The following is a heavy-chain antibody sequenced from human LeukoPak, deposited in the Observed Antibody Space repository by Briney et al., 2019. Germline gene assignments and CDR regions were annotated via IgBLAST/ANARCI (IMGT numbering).Heavy chain of an antibody. Sequence: GGSLRLSCAASGFTFSSYWMSWVRQAPGKGLEWVANIKQDGSEKYYVDSVKGRFTISRDNAKNSLYLQMNSLRAEDTAVFYCVREGNRRSFDYWGQGTLVTVSS. D-gene: IGHD1-14*01. CDR3: VREGNRRSFDY. V-gene: IGHV3-7*01. CDR1: GFTFSSYW. CDR2: IKQDGSEK. J-gene: IGHJ4*02.